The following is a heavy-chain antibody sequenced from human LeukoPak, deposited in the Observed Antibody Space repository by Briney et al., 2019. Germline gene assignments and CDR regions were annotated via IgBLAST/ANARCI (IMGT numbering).Heavy chain of an antibody. Sequence: VASVKVSCXASGGTFSSYAISWVRQAPGQGLEWMGGIIPIFGTANYAQKFQGRVTITTDESTSTAYMELSSLRSEDTAVYYCARAVVPAATPDAFDIWGQGTMVTVS. CDR2: IIPIFGTA. J-gene: IGHJ3*02. V-gene: IGHV1-69*05. CDR1: GGTFSSYA. D-gene: IGHD2-2*02. CDR3: ARAVVPAATPDAFDI.